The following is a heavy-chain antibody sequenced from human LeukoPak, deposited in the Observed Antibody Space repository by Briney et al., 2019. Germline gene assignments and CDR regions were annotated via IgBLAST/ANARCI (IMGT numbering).Heavy chain of an antibody. Sequence: GGSLRLSCSASGXTFSNHAMHWVRQAPGKGLEYVSGITDNGGLTRYADSLKGRFTISRDNSRDTLDLQMSSLRAEDTAIYYCVKDLSGSYTFDYWGQGTLVTVSS. CDR3: VKDLSGSYTFDY. CDR1: GXTFSNHA. V-gene: IGHV3-64D*06. CDR2: ITDNGGLT. J-gene: IGHJ4*02. D-gene: IGHD1-26*01.